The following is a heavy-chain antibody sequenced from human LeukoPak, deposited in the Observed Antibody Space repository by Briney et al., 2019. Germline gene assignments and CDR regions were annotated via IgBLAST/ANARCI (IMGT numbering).Heavy chain of an antibody. CDR1: GYTLINHA. CDR3: ARATGKDILTGRKLDY. CDR2: ISADNGNT. V-gene: IGHV1-18*04. Sequence: ASVKVSCKGSGYTLINHAFSWVRQAPGQGLEWMGWISADNGNTNHAQKFQGRVSLTTDTSTSTAYMELRSLRSDDTAVYYCARATGKDILTGRKLDYWGQGTLVSVSS. J-gene: IGHJ4*02. D-gene: IGHD3-9*01.